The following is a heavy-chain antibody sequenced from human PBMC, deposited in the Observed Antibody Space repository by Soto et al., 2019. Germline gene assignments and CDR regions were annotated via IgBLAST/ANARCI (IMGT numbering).Heavy chain of an antibody. D-gene: IGHD1-26*01. CDR2: INAGNGNT. CDR3: AMTGDYYYGMDV. V-gene: IGHV1-3*01. CDR1: GYTFTSYA. J-gene: IGHJ6*02. Sequence: ASVKVSCKASGYTFTSYAMHWVRQAPGQRLEWMGWINAGNGNTKYSQKFQGRVTITRDTSASTAYMELSSLRSEDTAVYYCAMTGDYYYGMDVWGQGTTVTVSS.